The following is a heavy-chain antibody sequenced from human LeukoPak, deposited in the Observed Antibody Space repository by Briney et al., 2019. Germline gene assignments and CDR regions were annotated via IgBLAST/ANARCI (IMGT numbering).Heavy chain of an antibody. Sequence: GGSLRLSCSASEFTFSDYTMHWVRQAPGKGLQYVSAISSNGGSTYYADPLKARFTISTDNSKNTLYLEMSSLRVDDTAVYYCVRVIYDSSAYYYDYWGQGTLVTVSS. CDR2: ISSNGGST. CDR3: VRVIYDSSAYYYDY. V-gene: IGHV3-64D*09. CDR1: EFTFSDYT. J-gene: IGHJ4*02. D-gene: IGHD3-22*01.